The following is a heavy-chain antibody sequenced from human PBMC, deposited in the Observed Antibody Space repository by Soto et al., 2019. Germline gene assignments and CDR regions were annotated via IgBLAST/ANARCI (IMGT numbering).Heavy chain of an antibody. CDR2: MNPNSANT. V-gene: IGHV1-8*01. CDR1: GYSFISYD. CDR3: ARDPMVRGVIINNWFDP. D-gene: IGHD3-10*01. Sequence: ASVKVSCKASGYSFISYDIIWVRQATGLGLEWMGWMNPNSANTGYAQKFQGRVTITRDTSASTAYMELSSLRSEDTAVYYCARDPMVRGVIINNWFDPWGQGTLVTVSS. J-gene: IGHJ5*02.